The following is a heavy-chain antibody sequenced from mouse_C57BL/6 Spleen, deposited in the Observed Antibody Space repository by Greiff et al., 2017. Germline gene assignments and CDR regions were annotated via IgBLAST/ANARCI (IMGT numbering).Heavy chain of an antibody. D-gene: IGHD1-1*01. CDR2: INPNNGGT. J-gene: IGHJ4*01. CDR1: GYTFTDSN. Sequence: VQLQQSGPELVKPGASVKIPCTASGYTFTDSNMDWVKQSHGKSLEWIGDINPNNGGTTYNQKFKGKATLTVDKSSSTAYMALRTLTSEDTAVYYCARDYGSSYDYYAMDYWGQGTSVTVSS. V-gene: IGHV1-18*01. CDR3: ARDYGSSYDYYAMDY.